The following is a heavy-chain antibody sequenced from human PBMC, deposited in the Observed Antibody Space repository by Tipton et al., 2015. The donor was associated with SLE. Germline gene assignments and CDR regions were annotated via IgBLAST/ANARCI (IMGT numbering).Heavy chain of an antibody. J-gene: IGHJ5*02. CDR2: INHSGST. CDR1: GGSFSGYY. Sequence: TLSLTCAAYGGSFSGYYWSWIRQPPGKGLEWIGEINHSGSTNYNPSLKSRITISVDTSKNRFSLKLSSVIAADTAVYYCARVGGSYRYHHWFDPWGKGTLFTAS. CDR3: ARVGGSYRYHHWFDP. V-gene: IGHV4-34*01. D-gene: IGHD3-16*02.